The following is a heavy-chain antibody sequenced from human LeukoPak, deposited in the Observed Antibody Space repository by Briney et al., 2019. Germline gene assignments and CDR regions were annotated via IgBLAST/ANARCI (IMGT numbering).Heavy chain of an antibody. Sequence: GGSLTLSCAASGFTFSSYAMSRVRQAPGKGLEWVSAISGSGGSTYYADSVKGRFTISRDNSKNTLYLQMNSLRAEDTAVYYCAKRKITFGGVIVHPFEYWGQGTLVTDSS. V-gene: IGHV3-23*01. CDR3: AKRKITFGGVIVHPFEY. CDR1: GFTFSSYA. J-gene: IGHJ4*02. CDR2: ISGSGGST. D-gene: IGHD3-16*02.